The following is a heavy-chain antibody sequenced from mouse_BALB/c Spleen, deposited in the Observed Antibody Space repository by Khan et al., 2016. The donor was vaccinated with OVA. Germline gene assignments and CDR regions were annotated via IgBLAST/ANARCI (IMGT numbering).Heavy chain of an antibody. CDR2: ISSSGST. J-gene: IGHJ4*01. CDR1: GYSITSDYA. V-gene: IGHV3-2*02. CDR3: AKAGSHYNYAMDY. Sequence: EVKLLESGPGLVKPSQSLSRTCTVTGYSITSDYAWNWIRQLPGNKLEWTGYISSSGSTNYNPALKSRISITRDTSKNQLFLQLNSVTTEDTATYYCAKAGSHYNYAMDYWGQGTSVTVSS. D-gene: IGHD1-2*01.